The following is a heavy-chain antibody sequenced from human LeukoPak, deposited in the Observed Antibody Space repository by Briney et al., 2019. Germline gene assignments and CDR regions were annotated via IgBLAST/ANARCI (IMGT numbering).Heavy chain of an antibody. J-gene: IGHJ6*03. CDR3: ATGTAAGYYYYYMDV. CDR2: ISGSGGST. CDR1: GFTFSSYA. V-gene: IGHV3-23*01. Sequence: GGSLRLSCAASGFTFSSYAMSWVRQAPGKGLEWVSAISGSGGSTYYADSVKGRFTISRDKSKNTLYLQMNSLRAEDTAVYYCATGTAAGYYYYYMDVWGKGTTVTVSS. D-gene: IGHD6-13*01.